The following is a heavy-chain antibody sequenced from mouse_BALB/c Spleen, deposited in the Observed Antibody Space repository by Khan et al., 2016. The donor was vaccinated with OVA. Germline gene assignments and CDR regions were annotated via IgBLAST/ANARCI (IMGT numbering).Heavy chain of an antibody. D-gene: IGHD2-14*01. CDR2: INPSNGYT. CDR1: GYTFTCYT. V-gene: IGHV1-4*01. CDR3: VRDGAYHRNDGWFAY. J-gene: IGHJ3*01. Sequence: VQLQQSGAELARPGASVKMSCKASGYTFTCYTIHWIKERPGQGLEWIGYINPSNGYTNYNQKFKDKATLTTDKSSTTAYLQLSSLTSDDSAVYNCVRDGAYHRNDGWFAYWGQGTLVTVSA.